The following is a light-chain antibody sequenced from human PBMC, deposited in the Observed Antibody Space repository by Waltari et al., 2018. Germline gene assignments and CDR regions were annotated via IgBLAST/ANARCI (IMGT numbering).Light chain of an antibody. CDR2: KVS. V-gene: IGKV1-5*03. J-gene: IGKJ2*01. CDR1: QTITTS. Sequence: DIQLTQSPSTLSASVGDRVTITCRASQTITTSLAWYQQKPGSAPKFLIHKVSSLQSGVPSRFSGSGFGTEFTLTINSLQPDDFATYYCQQYESYSFTFGQGTKLE. CDR3: QQYESYSFT.